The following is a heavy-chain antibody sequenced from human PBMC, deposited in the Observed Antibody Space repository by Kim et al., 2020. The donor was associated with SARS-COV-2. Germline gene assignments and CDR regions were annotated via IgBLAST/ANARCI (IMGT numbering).Heavy chain of an antibody. CDR3: ARERFGGSCDY. CDR1: GFTFSDYA. V-gene: IGHV1-3*01. Sequence: ASVKVSCKASGFTFSDYAMYWVRQAPGQRLEWMGWINAGSGNTRYSQKFQGRVTITWDTSASTAYMDLTSLRFEDTAVYYCARERFGGSCDYWGQGTLFT. D-gene: IGHD3-10*01. J-gene: IGHJ4*02. CDR2: INAGSGNT.